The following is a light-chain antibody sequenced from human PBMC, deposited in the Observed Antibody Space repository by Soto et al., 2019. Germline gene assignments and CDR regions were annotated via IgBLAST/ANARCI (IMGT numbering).Light chain of an antibody. CDR2: DVT. CDR1: SSDVGGYNY. J-gene: IGLJ1*01. V-gene: IGLV2-14*01. CDR3: SSYTSTSTYV. Sequence: LTQPASVSESPGQSITFSCTGTSSDVGGYNYVSWYQQHPGKAPKLMIYDVTNRPSGISNRFSGSKSGNTASLTISGLQAEDEADYYCSSYTSTSTYVLGTGTKVTVL.